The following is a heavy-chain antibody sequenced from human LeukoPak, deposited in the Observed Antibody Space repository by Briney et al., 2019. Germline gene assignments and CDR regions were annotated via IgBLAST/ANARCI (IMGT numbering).Heavy chain of an antibody. CDR3: ARDMAVTTWGYYYGMDV. V-gene: IGHV3-30-3*01. D-gene: IGHD4-17*01. CDR1: GFTFSSYA. CDR2: ISYDGSNK. Sequence: GGSLRPSCAASGFTFSSYAMHWVRQAPGKGLEWVAVISYDGSNKYYADSVKGRFTISRDNSKNTLYLQMNSLRAEDTAVYYCARDMAVTTWGYYYGMDVWGQGTTVTVSS. J-gene: IGHJ6*02.